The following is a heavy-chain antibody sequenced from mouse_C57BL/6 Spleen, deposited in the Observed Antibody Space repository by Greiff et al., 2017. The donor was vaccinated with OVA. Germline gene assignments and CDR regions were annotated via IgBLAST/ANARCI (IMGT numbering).Heavy chain of an antibody. J-gene: IGHJ1*03. CDR3: ARKEWGNYEYFDV. D-gene: IGHD2-1*01. Sequence: QVQLQQPGAELVMPGASVKLSCKASGYTFTSYWMHWVKQRPGQGLEWIGEIDPSDSYTNYNQKFKGKSTLTVDKSSSTAYMQLSSLTSEDSAVYYCARKEWGNYEYFDVWGTGTTVTVSS. CDR2: IDPSDSYT. CDR1: GYTFTSYW. V-gene: IGHV1-69*01.